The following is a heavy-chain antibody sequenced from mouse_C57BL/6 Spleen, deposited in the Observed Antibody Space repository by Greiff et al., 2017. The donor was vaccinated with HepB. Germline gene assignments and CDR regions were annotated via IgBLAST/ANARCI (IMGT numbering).Heavy chain of an antibody. CDR2: IDPSDSYT. J-gene: IGHJ2*01. D-gene: IGHD1-1*01. V-gene: IGHV1-69*01. CDR1: GYTFTSYW. Sequence: QVQLQQSGAELVMPGASVKLSCKASGYTFTSYWMHWVKQRPGQGLEWIGEIDPSDSYTNYNQKFKGKSTLTVDKSSSTAYMQLSSLTSEDSAVYYCARDGSSPYYFDYWGQGTTLTVSS. CDR3: ARDGSSPYYFDY.